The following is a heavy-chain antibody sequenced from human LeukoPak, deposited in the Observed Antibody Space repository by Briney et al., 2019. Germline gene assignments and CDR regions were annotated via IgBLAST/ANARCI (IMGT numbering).Heavy chain of an antibody. CDR1: GYTFTSYG. D-gene: IGHD3-22*01. Sequence: ASVKVSCKASGYTFTSYGISWVRQAPGQGLEWMGWISAYNGNTNYAQKLQGRVTMTTDTSTSTAYMELRSLRSDDTAVYYCASSFYYDSSGYYYENWFDPWGQGTLVTVSS. CDR3: ASSFYYDSSGYYYENWFDP. V-gene: IGHV1-18*01. CDR2: ISAYNGNT. J-gene: IGHJ5*02.